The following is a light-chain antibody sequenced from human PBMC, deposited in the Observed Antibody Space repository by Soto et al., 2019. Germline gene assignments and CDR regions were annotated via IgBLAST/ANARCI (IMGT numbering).Light chain of an antibody. Sequence: ILLTQSQATLSLSPGERATLSCRASQSVSSYLAWYQQKPGQAPRLLIYDASNRATGIPARFSGSGPGTDFTLTISSLEPEDFAVYYCQQRSNWPSITFGQGRRLEIK. CDR1: QSVSSY. V-gene: IGKV3-11*01. CDR3: QQRSNWPSIT. CDR2: DAS. J-gene: IGKJ5*01.